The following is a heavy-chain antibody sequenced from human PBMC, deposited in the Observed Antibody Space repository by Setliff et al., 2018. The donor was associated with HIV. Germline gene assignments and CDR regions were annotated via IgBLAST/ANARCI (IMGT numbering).Heavy chain of an antibody. V-gene: IGHV4-34*01. Sequence: LSLTCAVYGGSFSGCYWGWIRQPPGKGLEWIGEINPSGSTNYTPSLKSRVTISVDKYKNHFSLKVTSVTAAYTAVYYCASCIFGDYARYFDLWGRGTLVTVSS. CDR2: INPSGST. J-gene: IGHJ2*01. D-gene: IGHD4-17*01. CDR3: ASCIFGDYARYFDL. CDR1: GGSFSGCY.